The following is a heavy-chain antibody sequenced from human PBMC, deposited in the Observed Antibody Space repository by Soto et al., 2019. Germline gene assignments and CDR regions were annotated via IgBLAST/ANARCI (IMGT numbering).Heavy chain of an antibody. Sequence: PGGSLRLSCAASGFTFSSYGMHWVRQAPGKGLEWVAVISYDGSNKYYADSVKGRFTISRDNSKNTLYLQMNSLRAEDTAVYYCAKDQWELIPAPFDYWGQGTLVTV. D-gene: IGHD1-26*01. CDR3: AKDQWELIPAPFDY. J-gene: IGHJ4*02. CDR2: ISYDGSNK. CDR1: GFTFSSYG. V-gene: IGHV3-30*18.